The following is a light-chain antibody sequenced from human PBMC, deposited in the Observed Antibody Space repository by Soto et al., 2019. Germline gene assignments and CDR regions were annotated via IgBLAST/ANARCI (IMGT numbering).Light chain of an antibody. CDR3: QQTYNPPYT. CDR2: DAS. Sequence: DIQMTQSPSSLSASVGDKVIIPCRARHSITTFVNWYQQKPGKAPKFLIYDASSLQSGVPSRFSGSGSGTDFSLTITSLHPEEFATYYCQQTYNPPYTFGQATDLEIK. V-gene: IGKV1-39*01. J-gene: IGKJ2*01. CDR1: HSITTF.